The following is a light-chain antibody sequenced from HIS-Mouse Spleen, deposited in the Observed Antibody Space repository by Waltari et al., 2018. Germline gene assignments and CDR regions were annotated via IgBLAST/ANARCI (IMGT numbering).Light chain of an antibody. CDR2: AAC. J-gene: IGKJ4*01. V-gene: IGKV1-8*01. Sequence: AIRMTQSPSSLSASTGDRITITHRACQGISSYLSWYQQKPGKALTLLIYAACTLQSGVPSRCSGSGSGTDFTLTISCLQSEDFATYCCQQYYSYPLTFGAGTKVEIK. CDR1: QGISSY. CDR3: QQYYSYPLT.